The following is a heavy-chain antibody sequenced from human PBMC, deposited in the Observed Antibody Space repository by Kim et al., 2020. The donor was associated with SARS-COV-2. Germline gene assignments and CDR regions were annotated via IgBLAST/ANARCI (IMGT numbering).Heavy chain of an antibody. V-gene: IGHV1-69*13. CDR2: IIPIFGTA. D-gene: IGHD3-10*01. CDR1: GGTFSSYA. CDR3: ARCYYGSGSLLYTYGMDV. J-gene: IGHJ6*02. Sequence: SVKVSCKASGGTFSSYAISWVRQAPGQGLEWMGGIIPIFGTANYAQKFQGRVTITADESTSTAYMELSSLRSEDTAVYYCARCYYGSGSLLYTYGMDVWGQGTTVTVSS.